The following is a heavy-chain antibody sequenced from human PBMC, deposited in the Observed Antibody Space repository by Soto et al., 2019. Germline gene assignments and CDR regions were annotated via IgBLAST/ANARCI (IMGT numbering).Heavy chain of an antibody. CDR2: INHSGST. D-gene: IGHD3-22*01. V-gene: IGHV4-34*01. Sequence: SETLSLTCAAYGGSFSGYLWSWIRQPPGKGLEWIGEINHSGSTSYNPSLKSRVTISVDTSKNLFSMKLSSVAASDTAVYYCARRPPRSRGYYYDYWGQGTLVTVSS. J-gene: IGHJ4*02. CDR3: ARRPPRSRGYYYDY. CDR1: GGSFSGYL.